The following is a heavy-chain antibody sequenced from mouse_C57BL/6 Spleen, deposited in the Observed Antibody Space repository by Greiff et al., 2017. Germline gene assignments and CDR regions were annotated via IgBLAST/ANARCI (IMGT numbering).Heavy chain of an antibody. CDR2: INPSSGYT. Sequence: QVQLQQSGAELARPGASVKMSCKASGYTFTSYTMNWVKQRPGQGLEWIGYINPSSGYTKYNQKFKDKATLTADKSSSTAYMQLSSLTSEDSAVYYCARRELTYYFDYWGQGTTLTVSS. V-gene: IGHV1-4*01. CDR1: GYTFTSYT. J-gene: IGHJ2*01. CDR3: ARRELTYYFDY. D-gene: IGHD4-1*01.